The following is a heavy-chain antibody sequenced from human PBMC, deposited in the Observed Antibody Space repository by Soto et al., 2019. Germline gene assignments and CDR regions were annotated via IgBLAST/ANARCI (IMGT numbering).Heavy chain of an antibody. J-gene: IGHJ4*02. Sequence: SETLSLTCSLSGAPITSTTYFWAWIRQPPGKGLEWVASIYYSGKTHYNPSLKSRTTISVDRSRNQFSLQVSSVTAADTAVYYCAKNLPRTGRFDYWGQGTVVT. CDR1: GAPITSTTYF. CDR2: IYYSGKT. V-gene: IGHV4-39*01. CDR3: AKNLPRTGRFDY.